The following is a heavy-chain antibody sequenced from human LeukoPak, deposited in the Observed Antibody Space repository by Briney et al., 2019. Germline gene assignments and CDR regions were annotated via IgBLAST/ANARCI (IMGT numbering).Heavy chain of an antibody. CDR2: IRQDGSEK. CDR1: GFTFRNYW. J-gene: IGHJ4*02. Sequence: PGGSLRLSCAASGFTFRNYWMSWVRQAPGKGLEWVANIRQDGSEKNYVDSVKGRFTISRDDAKTSLYLQMNSLRAEDTALYYCARLSTVDFWGPFDYWGQGTLVTVSS. CDR3: ARLSTVDFWGPFDY. V-gene: IGHV3-7*05. D-gene: IGHD3-3*01.